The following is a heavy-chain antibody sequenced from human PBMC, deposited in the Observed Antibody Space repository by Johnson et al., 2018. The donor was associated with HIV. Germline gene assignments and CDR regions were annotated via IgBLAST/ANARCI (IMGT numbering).Heavy chain of an antibody. V-gene: IGHV3-30*18. D-gene: IGHD6-13*01. Sequence: QVQLVESGGGVVQPGRSLRLSCAASGFTFSNHAMYWVRQAPGKGLEWVALMSYAGTNEYYADSVKGRFTISRDNSKNTLYLQMNSLRAEDTAVYYCAKQETSPAAGTFGAFDIWGQGTMVTVSS. J-gene: IGHJ3*02. CDR1: GFTFSNHA. CDR3: AKQETSPAAGTFGAFDI. CDR2: MSYAGTNE.